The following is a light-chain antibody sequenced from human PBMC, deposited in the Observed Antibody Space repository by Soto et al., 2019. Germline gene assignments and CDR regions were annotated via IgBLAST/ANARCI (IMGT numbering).Light chain of an antibody. J-gene: IGKJ5*01. CDR1: QSVSSN. CDR3: QQSYSTLIT. CDR2: GAS. Sequence: EIVMTQSPASLSLPPGERATLSCRASQSVSSNLAWYQQKPGQAPRLLIYGASTRATGIPARFSGSGSGTEFTLTISSLQPEDFATYYCQQSYSTLITFGQGTRLEIK. V-gene: IGKV3-15*01.